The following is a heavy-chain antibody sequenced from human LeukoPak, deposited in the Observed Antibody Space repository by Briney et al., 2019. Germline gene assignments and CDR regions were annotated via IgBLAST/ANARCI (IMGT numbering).Heavy chain of an antibody. D-gene: IGHD2-2*01. Sequence: ASVKVSCKASGYTFTSYYMHWVRQAPGQGLEWMGIINPSGGSTNYAQKFQGRVTMTRDTSTSTVYMELSNLRSEDTAVYYCARDLEESSTSCYLDYWGQGTLVSVSS. J-gene: IGHJ4*02. CDR2: INPSGGST. V-gene: IGHV1-46*01. CDR3: ARDLEESSTSCYLDY. CDR1: GYTFTSYY.